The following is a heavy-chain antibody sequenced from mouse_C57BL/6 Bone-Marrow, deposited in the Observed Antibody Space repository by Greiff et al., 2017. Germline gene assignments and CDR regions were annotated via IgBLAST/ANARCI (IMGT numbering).Heavy chain of an antibody. V-gene: IGHV5-6*01. J-gene: IGHJ1*03. CDR1: GFTFSSYG. CDR3: ARVYSWYFDV. Sequence: EVMLVESGGDLVKPGGSLKLSCAASGFTFSSYGMSWVRQTPDKRLEWVATISSGGSYTYYPDSVKGRFTLSRDNAKNTLYLQMSSLKSEDTAMYYCARVYSWYFDVWGTGTTVTVSS. D-gene: IGHD1-1*01. CDR2: ISSGGSYT.